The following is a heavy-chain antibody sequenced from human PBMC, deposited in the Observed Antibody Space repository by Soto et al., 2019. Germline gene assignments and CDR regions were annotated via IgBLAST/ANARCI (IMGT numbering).Heavy chain of an antibody. V-gene: IGHV3-48*01. J-gene: IGHJ6*02. CDR3: ATPYYYYYGMDV. CDR2: ISSSRSTI. Sequence: XSLRLCYATSGFTFSSYSMDWVPQAPGKGLEWVSYISSSRSTIYYADAGKGRFTISRDNAKNSLFLQMDSLRAEVTAVYYCATPYYYYYGMDVWGQGTTVTVSS. CDR1: GFTFSSYS.